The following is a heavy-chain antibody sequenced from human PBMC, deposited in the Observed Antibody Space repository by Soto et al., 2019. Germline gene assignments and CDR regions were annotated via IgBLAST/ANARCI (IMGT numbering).Heavy chain of an antibody. J-gene: IGHJ4*02. V-gene: IGHV4-39*01. CDR2: IFYSGNT. Sequence: QLQLQESGPGLVKPSETLSLTCTVSDDSIGRSNYFWGWLRQPPGKGLEWIGNIFYSGNTHYNPSLKSRVTISLDTSNHHFSLRVSSVTAADTAVYYCARHLYSVDSSGSCGYWGPGALVIVSS. CDR1: DDSIGRSNYF. D-gene: IGHD6-19*01. CDR3: ARHLYSVDSSGSCGY.